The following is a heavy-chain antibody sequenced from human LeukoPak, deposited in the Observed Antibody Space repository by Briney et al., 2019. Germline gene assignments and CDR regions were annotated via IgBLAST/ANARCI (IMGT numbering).Heavy chain of an antibody. Sequence: PGGSLRLSCAASGFTFSSYEMNWVRQAPGKGLEWVSYISSSGSTIYYADSVKGRFTTSRDNAKNSLYLQMNSLRAEDTAVYYCARTFGGSSRSSGYYFRAHNWFDPWGQGTLVTVSS. V-gene: IGHV3-48*03. CDR3: ARTFGGSSRSSGYYFRAHNWFDP. CDR1: GFTFSSYE. D-gene: IGHD3-22*01. J-gene: IGHJ5*02. CDR2: ISSSGSTI.